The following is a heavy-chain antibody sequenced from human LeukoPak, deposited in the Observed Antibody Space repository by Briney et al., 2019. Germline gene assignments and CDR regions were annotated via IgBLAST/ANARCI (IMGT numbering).Heavy chain of an antibody. V-gene: IGHV4-4*07. D-gene: IGHD3-3*01. J-gene: IGHJ4*02. CDR2: VYSSGDA. Sequence: PSETLSLTCTVSGAXISSYYCSWIRQPAGKGLEWIGRVYSSGDANSNPSLRSRVTISIDTSKNQFSLRLSSVTAADTAVYYCARGDFWCGYWGPFDYWGQGTLVTVSS. CDR3: ARGDFWCGYWGPFDY. CDR1: GAXISSYY.